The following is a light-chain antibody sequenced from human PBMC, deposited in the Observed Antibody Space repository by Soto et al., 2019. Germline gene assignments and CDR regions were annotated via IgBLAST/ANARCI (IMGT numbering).Light chain of an antibody. CDR3: GADHGSGSTWV. J-gene: IGLJ2*01. CDR2: VGTGGIVG. CDR1: SGYSNYK. Sequence: QAVVTQPPSASASLGASVTLTCTLSSGYSNYKVDWYQQRPGKGPRFVMRVGTGGIVGSKGDGTPDRFSVLGSGLNRYLTIRNIQEEDESDYHCGADHGSGSTWVFGGGTKLTVL. V-gene: IGLV9-49*01.